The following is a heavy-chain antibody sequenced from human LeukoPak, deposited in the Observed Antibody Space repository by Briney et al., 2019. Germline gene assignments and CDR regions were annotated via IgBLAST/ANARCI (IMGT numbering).Heavy chain of an antibody. D-gene: IGHD5-24*01. CDR2: ISSSGSTK. Sequence: GGSLRLSCGASGITFSSYSMNWVRQAPGKGLEWVSYISSSGSTKYYADSVKGRFTISRDNSKNTLYLQMDSLRAEDTAVYYCARGRWLQSYYFDYWGQGTLVTVSS. CDR3: ARGRWLQSYYFDY. V-gene: IGHV3-48*01. J-gene: IGHJ4*02. CDR1: GITFSSYS.